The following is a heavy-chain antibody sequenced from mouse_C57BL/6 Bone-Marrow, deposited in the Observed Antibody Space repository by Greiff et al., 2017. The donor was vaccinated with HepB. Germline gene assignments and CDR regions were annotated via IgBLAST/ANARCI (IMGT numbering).Heavy chain of an antibody. D-gene: IGHD1-1*01. CDR1: GYTFTSYW. CDR3: ARSYYYGSSYHAWFAY. J-gene: IGHJ3*01. CDR2: IHPNSGST. V-gene: IGHV1-64*01. Sequence: QVQLQQPGAELVKPGASVKLSCKASGYTFTSYWMHWVKQRPGQGLEWIGMIHPNSGSTNYNEKFKSKATLTVDKSSSTAYMQLSSLTSEDSAVYYCARSYYYGSSYHAWFAYWGQGTLVTVSA.